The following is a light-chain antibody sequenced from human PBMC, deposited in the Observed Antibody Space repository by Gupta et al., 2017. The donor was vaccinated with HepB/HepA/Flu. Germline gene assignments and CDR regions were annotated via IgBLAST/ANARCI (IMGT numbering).Light chain of an antibody. V-gene: IGKV1-39*01. Sequence: DTQMTQSPSSLSASVGDRVTITRRASQSINNFLNWYQQKLGKAPKLLIYAASSLQSGVPSRFSGSGSGTDFTLTISSLQPEDFATYYCQQGDNTPRTFGQGTQVEIK. CDR2: AAS. CDR3: QQGDNTPRT. CDR1: QSINNF. J-gene: IGKJ1*01.